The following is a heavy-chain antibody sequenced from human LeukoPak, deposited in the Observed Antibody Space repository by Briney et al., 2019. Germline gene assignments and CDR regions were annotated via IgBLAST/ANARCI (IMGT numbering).Heavy chain of an antibody. V-gene: IGHV3-73*01. CDR3: TRRGSSWYEGVDY. CDR2: IRSKANSYAT. Sequence: GGSLKLSCAASGFTLSGSAMHWVRQASGKGLEWVGRIRSKANSYATAYAASVKGRFTISRDDSKNTAYLQMNSLKTEDTAVYYCTRRGSSWYEGVDYWGQGTLVTVSS. J-gene: IGHJ4*02. D-gene: IGHD6-13*01. CDR1: GFTLSGSA.